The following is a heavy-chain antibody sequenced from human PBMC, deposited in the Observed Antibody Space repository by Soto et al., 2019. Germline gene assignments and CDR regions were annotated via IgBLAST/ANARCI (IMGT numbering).Heavy chain of an antibody. J-gene: IGHJ5*02. V-gene: IGHV4-31*03. CDR3: ARDRDDYGDYTLGYWFDP. CDR2: IYYSGST. CDR1: GGSMSSGGDC. D-gene: IGHD4-17*01. Sequence: LSLTCTVSGGSMSSGGDCWSWIRQHPGKGLEWIGYIYYSGSTYYNPSLKSRVTISVDTSKNQFSLKLSSVTAADTAVYYCARDRDDYGDYTLGYWFDPWGQGTLLTVSS.